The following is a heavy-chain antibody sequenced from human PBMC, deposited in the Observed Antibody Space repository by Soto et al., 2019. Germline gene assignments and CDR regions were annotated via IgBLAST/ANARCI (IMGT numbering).Heavy chain of an antibody. CDR1: GGSISSSSYY. CDR3: ASRSGFYGDYAHDAFDI. J-gene: IGHJ3*02. D-gene: IGHD4-17*01. V-gene: IGHV4-39*01. CDR2: IYYSGST. Sequence: QLQLQESGPGLVKPSETLSLTCTVSGGSISSSSYYWGWIRQPPGKGLEWIGSIYYSGSTYYNPSLKSRVTISVDTSKNQFSLKLSSVTAADTAVYYCASRSGFYGDYAHDAFDIWGQGTMVTVSS.